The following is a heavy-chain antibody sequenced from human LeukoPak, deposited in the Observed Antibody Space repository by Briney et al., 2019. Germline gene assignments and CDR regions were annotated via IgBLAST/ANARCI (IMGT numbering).Heavy chain of an antibody. Sequence: GASVKVFCKASGYTFTSYYMHWVRQAPGQGLEWMGIINPSGGSTSYAQKFQGRVTMTRDTSTSTVYMELSSLRSEDTAVYYCARYREYYDFWSGYYYFDYWGQGTLVTVSS. D-gene: IGHD3-3*01. CDR2: INPSGGST. V-gene: IGHV1-46*03. CDR1: GYTFTSYY. J-gene: IGHJ4*02. CDR3: ARYREYYDFWSGYYYFDY.